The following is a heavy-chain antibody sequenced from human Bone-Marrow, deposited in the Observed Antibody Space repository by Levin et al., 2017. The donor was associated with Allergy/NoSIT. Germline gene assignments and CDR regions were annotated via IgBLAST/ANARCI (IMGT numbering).Heavy chain of an antibody. CDR1: GLTFSNSA. J-gene: IGHJ5*01. CDR3: ARSFSRGWYDF. V-gene: IGHV3-30*04. Sequence: GGSLRLSCAGSGLTFSNSAFHWVRQAPGKGLDWVGVISAYGDKYYGESVKGRFTISRDDSQNTMYLQMNSLRPEDTAVYYCARSFSRGWYDFWGQGTLVTVSS. D-gene: IGHD3-3*02. CDR2: ISAYGDK.